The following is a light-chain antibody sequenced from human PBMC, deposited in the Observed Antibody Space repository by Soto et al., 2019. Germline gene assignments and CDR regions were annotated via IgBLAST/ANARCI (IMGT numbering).Light chain of an antibody. CDR3: QQYDNWPWT. J-gene: IGKJ1*01. CDR1: QSVSSN. V-gene: IGKV3-15*01. Sequence: EIVMTQSPATLSVSPGERATLSCWASQSVSSNLAWYQQKPGQAPRLLIYGASTRATDIPARFSGSGSGTEVTLTISSLQSEDFAIYYCQQYDNWPWTFGPGTKVEIK. CDR2: GAS.